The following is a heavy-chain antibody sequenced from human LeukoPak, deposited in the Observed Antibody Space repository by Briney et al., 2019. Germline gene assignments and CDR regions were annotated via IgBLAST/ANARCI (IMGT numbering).Heavy chain of an antibody. CDR3: ARALRARITGTTASVYGMDV. D-gene: IGHD1-20*01. V-gene: IGHV4-59*01. J-gene: IGHJ6*02. CDR2: IYYSGST. CDR1: GGSISSYY. Sequence: PSETLSLTCTVSGGSISSYYWSWIRQPPGRGLEWIGYIYYSGSTNYNPSLKSRVTISVDTSKNQFSLKLSSVTAADTAVYYCARALRARITGTTASVYGMDVWGQGTTVTVSS.